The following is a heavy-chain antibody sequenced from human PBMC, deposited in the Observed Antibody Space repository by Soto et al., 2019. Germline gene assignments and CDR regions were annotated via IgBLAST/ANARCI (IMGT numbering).Heavy chain of an antibody. CDR2: IYYTGIT. Sequence: PSETLSLTCTVSGACINNYYWRWIRQPPEKGLEWIGYIYYTGITTYNPSLKSRITMSVDTSKNQFSLKLTSVTAADTAVYYCARKSHATATHDYWGQGTPVTVSS. CDR1: GACINNYY. V-gene: IGHV4-59*01. D-gene: IGHD2-15*01. CDR3: ARKSHATATHDY. J-gene: IGHJ4*02.